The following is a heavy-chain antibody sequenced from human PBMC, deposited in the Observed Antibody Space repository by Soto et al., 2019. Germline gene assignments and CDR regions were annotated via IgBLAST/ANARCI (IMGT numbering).Heavy chain of an antibody. CDR3: ARSHKRSDAFDI. CDR2: IIPILGIA. Sequence: QVQLVQSGAEVKKPGSSVKVSCKASGGTFSSYTISWVRQAPGQGLEWMGRIIPILGIANYAQKFQGRVTITADKSTSTAYMELSSLRSEDTAVYYCARSHKRSDAFDIWGQGTMVTVSS. J-gene: IGHJ3*02. V-gene: IGHV1-69*02. CDR1: GGTFSSYT.